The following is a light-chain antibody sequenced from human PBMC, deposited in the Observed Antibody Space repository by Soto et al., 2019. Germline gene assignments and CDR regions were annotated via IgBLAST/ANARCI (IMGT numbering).Light chain of an antibody. Sequence: EIGLTQSPGTLSLSPGERATLFCRANQTLNLNYLAWYQQKPGQAPRLLIYDASTRATGTPDRFSGTGSATGFTLIISRLEPEDFAVYYCHQYYRTPRTFGQGTKV. CDR1: QTLNLNY. J-gene: IGKJ1*01. CDR2: DAS. CDR3: HQYYRTPRT. V-gene: IGKV3-20*01.